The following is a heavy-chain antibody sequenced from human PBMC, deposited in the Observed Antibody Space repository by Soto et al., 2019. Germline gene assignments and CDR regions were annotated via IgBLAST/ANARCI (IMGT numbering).Heavy chain of an antibody. Sequence: ASVKVSCKASGYTFTSYAMHWVRQAPGQRLEWMGWINAGNGNTKYSQKFQGRVTITRDTSASTAYMELSRLRSDDTAVYYCARTRGGYDDAFDIWGQGTMVTVSS. J-gene: IGHJ3*02. CDR1: GYTFTSYA. CDR3: ARTRGGYDDAFDI. CDR2: INAGNGNT. D-gene: IGHD5-12*01. V-gene: IGHV1-3*01.